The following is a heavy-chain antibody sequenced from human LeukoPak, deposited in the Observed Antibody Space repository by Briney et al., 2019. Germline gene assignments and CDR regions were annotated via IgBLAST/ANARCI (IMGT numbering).Heavy chain of an antibody. CDR2: IYYSGST. CDR3: AAGDYDILTGYSHTLDC. V-gene: IGHV4-59*01. D-gene: IGHD3-9*01. Sequence: SETLSLTCTVSGGSISSYYWSWIRQPPGKGLEWIGYIYYSGSTNYNPSLKSRVTISVDTSKNQFSLKLSSVTAADTAVYYCAAGDYDILTGYSHTLDCWGQGTLVTVSS. CDR1: GGSISSYY. J-gene: IGHJ4*02.